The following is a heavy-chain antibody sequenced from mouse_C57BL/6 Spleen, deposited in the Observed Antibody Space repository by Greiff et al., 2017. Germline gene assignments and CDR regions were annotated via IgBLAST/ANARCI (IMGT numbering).Heavy chain of an antibody. V-gene: IGHV2-3*01. Sequence: VQRVESGPGLVAPSQSLSITCTVSGFSLTSYGVSWVRQPPGKGLEWLGVICGDGSTTYHSPLISSLSIFKDNSKSQVFLKLNSLQTDDTAAYYCAYYYYAMDYWGQGTSVTVSS. CDR2: ICGDGST. CDR1: GFSLTSYG. J-gene: IGHJ4*01. CDR3: AYYYYAMDY.